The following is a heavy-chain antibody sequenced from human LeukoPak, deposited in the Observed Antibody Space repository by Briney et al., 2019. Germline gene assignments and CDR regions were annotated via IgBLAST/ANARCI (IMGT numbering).Heavy chain of an antibody. CDR3: ARTAVAGTFDY. Sequence: SETLSLTCTVSGGSISSYYWSWIRQPPGKGLEWIGYIYYSGSTNYNPSLKSRVTISVDTSKNQFFLKLSSVTAADTAVYYCARTAVAGTFDYWGQGTLVTVSS. CDR1: GGSISSYY. V-gene: IGHV4-59*12. CDR2: IYYSGST. J-gene: IGHJ4*02. D-gene: IGHD6-19*01.